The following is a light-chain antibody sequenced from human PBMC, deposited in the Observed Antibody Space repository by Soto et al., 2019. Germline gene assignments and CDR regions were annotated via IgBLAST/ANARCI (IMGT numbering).Light chain of an antibody. CDR1: SSDVGGYDY. V-gene: IGLV2-14*01. J-gene: IGLJ2*01. CDR3: SSYTTSGTLPVV. Sequence: QSALTQPDSVSGSPGQSITISCTGTSSDVGGYDYVSWYQQHPGKAPKLMISEVSNRHSGVSTRFSGSKSGNTASLTISGLQAEDEADYYCSSYTTSGTLPVVFGGGTKVTV. CDR2: EVS.